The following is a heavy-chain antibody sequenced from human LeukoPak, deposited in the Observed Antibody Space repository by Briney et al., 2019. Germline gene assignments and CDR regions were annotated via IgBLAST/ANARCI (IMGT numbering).Heavy chain of an antibody. J-gene: IGHJ4*02. V-gene: IGHV3-30*04. CDR3: ARDARLGYCSSTSCYAYYFDY. D-gene: IGHD2-2*01. CDR2: ISYDGSK. CDR1: GFTFSSYA. Sequence: GRSLRLSCAASGFTFSSYAIHWVRQAPGKGLEWEAVISYDGSKYYADSVKGRFTISRDNSKNTLYLQMNSLRAEDTAVYYCARDARLGYCSSTSCYAYYFDYWGQGTLVTVSS.